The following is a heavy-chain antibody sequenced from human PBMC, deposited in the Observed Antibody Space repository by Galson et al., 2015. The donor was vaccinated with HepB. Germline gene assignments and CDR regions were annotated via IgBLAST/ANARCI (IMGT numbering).Heavy chain of an antibody. V-gene: IGHV1-69*13. Sequence: SVKVSCKASGGTFSSYAISWVRQAPGQGLEWMGGIIPIFGTANYAQKFQGRVTITADESTSTAYMELSSLRSEDTAVYYCARGGSSWFLHMGKFDYWGQGTLVTVSS. CDR2: IIPIFGTA. CDR1: GGTFSSYA. CDR3: ARGGSSWFLHMGKFDY. D-gene: IGHD6-13*01. J-gene: IGHJ4*02.